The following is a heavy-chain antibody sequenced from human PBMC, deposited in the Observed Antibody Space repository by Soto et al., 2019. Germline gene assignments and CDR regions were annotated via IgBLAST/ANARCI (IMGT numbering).Heavy chain of an antibody. CDR3: ARDSRLGLGELED. Sequence: EVQLVESGGGLVQPGGSLRLSCAASGFTVSNSYMSWVRQAPGKGLELVSIIYSGGSTKYADSVKGRFAISRDNSKNTLYLQMNSLGAEDTAVYYCARDSRLGLGELEDWGQGTLVTVSS. CDR1: GFTVSNSY. V-gene: IGHV3-66*01. D-gene: IGHD3-10*01. J-gene: IGHJ4*02. CDR2: IYSGGST.